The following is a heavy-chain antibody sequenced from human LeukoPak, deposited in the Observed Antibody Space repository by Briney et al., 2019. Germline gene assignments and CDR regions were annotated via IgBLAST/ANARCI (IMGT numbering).Heavy chain of an antibody. D-gene: IGHD3-16*02. Sequence: GASVKVSCKASGGTFSSYAISWVRQAPGQGLELMGGIIPIFGTANYAQKFQGRVTITADESTSTAYMELSSLRSEDTAVYYCAGDTYYDYVWGSYRLSYWGQGTLVTVSS. V-gene: IGHV1-69*13. CDR3: AGDTYYDYVWGSYRLSY. CDR1: GGTFSSYA. CDR2: IIPIFGTA. J-gene: IGHJ4*02.